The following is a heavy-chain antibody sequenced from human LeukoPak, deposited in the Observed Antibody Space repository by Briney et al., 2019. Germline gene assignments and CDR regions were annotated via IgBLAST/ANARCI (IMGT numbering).Heavy chain of an antibody. CDR3: ARYYDSSGYPFDY. J-gene: IGHJ4*02. CDR1: GYTFTVYY. D-gene: IGHD3-22*01. Sequence: ASVKVSFKASGYTFTVYYMHWVRQAPGQGREWMGWINPNSGGTNYAQKFQGRVTMTRDTSISTAYMELSRLRSDDTAVYYCARYYDSSGYPFDYWGQGTLVTVSS. CDR2: INPNSGGT. V-gene: IGHV1-2*02.